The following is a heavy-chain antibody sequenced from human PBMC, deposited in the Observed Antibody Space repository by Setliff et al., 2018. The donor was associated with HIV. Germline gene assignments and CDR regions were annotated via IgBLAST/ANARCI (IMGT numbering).Heavy chain of an antibody. J-gene: IGHJ5*02. CDR1: GGTFSSYA. Sequence: ASVKVSCKASGGTFSSYAISGVRQAPGQGLEWMGGIIPFFRTTNYAQKFQGRVTVTRDTSASTAHMELSSLRSEDTAVSYCVRDRFTWAYCGGSCDWFDPWGQGTLVTVSS. CDR2: IIPFFRTT. V-gene: IGHV1-69*05. CDR3: VRDRFTWAYCGGSCDWFDP. D-gene: IGHD2-21*01.